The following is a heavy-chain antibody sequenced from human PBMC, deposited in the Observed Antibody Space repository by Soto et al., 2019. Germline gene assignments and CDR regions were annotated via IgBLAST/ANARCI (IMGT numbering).Heavy chain of an antibody. CDR2: ISPYNGNI. CDR3: ARDQYYFDSSGYYDF. CDR1: GYTFVSYG. V-gene: IGHV1-18*04. Sequence: QIQLVQSGAEVKKPGASVSVSCETSGYTFVSYGISWVRQAPGQGLEWMGWISPYNGNINYAEKFKDRVTLTTDTSTDTAFLDLRSLTSDDTAVYFCARDQYYFDSSGYYDFWGQGTLVTVSS. J-gene: IGHJ4*02. D-gene: IGHD3-22*01.